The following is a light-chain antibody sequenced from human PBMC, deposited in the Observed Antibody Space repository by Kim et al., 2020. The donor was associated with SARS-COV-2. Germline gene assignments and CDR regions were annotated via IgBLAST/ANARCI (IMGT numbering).Light chain of an antibody. CDR1: RNNVGNQG. J-gene: IGLJ3*02. CDR2: RSS. Sequence: QTAAPTCTGNRNNVGNQGSSWLQQHQGHPPDLLSYRSSCRPSGISQRLSASRSGDTASLNITGLQPEDETDYYCSAWDSSLSAWVFGGGTQLAVL. V-gene: IGLV10-54*01. CDR3: SAWDSSLSAWV.